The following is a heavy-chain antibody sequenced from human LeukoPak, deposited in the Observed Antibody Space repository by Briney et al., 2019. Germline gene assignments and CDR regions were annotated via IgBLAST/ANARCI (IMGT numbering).Heavy chain of an antibody. V-gene: IGHV1-18*01. Sequence: ASVKVSCKASGYTFTSYGISWVRQAPGQGLEWMGWISAYNGITNYAQKLQGRVTMTTDTSTSTAYMELRSLRSDDTAVYYCARDGSFPGIAAAARPYYYYGMDVWGQGTTVTVSS. J-gene: IGHJ6*02. CDR3: ARDGSFPGIAAAARPYYYYGMDV. CDR1: GYTFTSYG. D-gene: IGHD6-13*01. CDR2: ISAYNGIT.